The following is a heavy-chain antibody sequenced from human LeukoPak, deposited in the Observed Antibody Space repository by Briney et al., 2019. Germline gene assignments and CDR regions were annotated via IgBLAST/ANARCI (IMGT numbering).Heavy chain of an antibody. CDR3: AKGLRKDYGDYAGLDS. V-gene: IGHV3-30*02. CDR2: IRYDGSDR. D-gene: IGHD4-17*01. J-gene: IGHJ4*02. CDR1: GFTFSDYG. Sequence: GGSLRLSCATSGFTFSDYGMHWGRQAPGKGLEWVTFIRYDGSDRKYADSVKGRFTISRDNSKNTLYVQMNSLRVEDTAVYYCAKGLRKDYGDYAGLDSWGRGTLVTVSS.